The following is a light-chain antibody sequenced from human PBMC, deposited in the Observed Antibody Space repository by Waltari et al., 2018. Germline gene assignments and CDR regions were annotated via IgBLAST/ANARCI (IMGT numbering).Light chain of an antibody. CDR2: GAS. Sequence: IVLTQSPGTLSLSPGARANLSCRASQSVTANYLAWYQQKPGQAPLLLIHGASSRDTGIPDRFSGSGSGTDFTLTISRLDPEDFAVYYCQQYDRSSLTFGGGTKVE. J-gene: IGKJ4*01. CDR1: QSVTANY. V-gene: IGKV3-20*01. CDR3: QQYDRSSLT.